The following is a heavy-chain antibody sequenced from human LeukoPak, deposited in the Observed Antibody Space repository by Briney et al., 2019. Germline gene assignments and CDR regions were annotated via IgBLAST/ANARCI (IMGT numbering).Heavy chain of an antibody. CDR3: ARDYGSGSKP. Sequence: SETLSLTCAVYGGSFSGYYWSWIRQPPGKGLEWIGEINHSGSTNYNPSLKSRVTISVDTPKNQFSLKLSSVTAADTAVYYCARDYGSGSKPWGQGTLATVSS. CDR2: INHSGST. CDR1: GGSFSGYY. J-gene: IGHJ5*02. D-gene: IGHD3-10*01. V-gene: IGHV4-34*01.